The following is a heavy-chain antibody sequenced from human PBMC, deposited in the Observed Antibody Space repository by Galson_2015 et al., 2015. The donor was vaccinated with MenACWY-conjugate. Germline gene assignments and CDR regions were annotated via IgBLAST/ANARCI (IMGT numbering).Heavy chain of an antibody. CDR1: GGSISSSSYY. CDR3: ARSPSPTVNWFDH. V-gene: IGHV4-39*07. J-gene: IGHJ5*02. Sequence: ETLSLTCTVSGGSISSSSYYWGWIRQPPGKGLEWIGSIYYSGSTYYNPSLKSRVTTSVDTSKNQFSLKLSSVTAADTAVYYCARSPSPTVNWFDHWGQGILVTVSS. CDR2: IYYSGST. D-gene: IGHD4-17*01.